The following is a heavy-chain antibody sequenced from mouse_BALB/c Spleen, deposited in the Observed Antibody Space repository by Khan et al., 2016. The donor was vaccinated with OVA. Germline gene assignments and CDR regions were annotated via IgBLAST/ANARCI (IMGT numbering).Heavy chain of an antibody. V-gene: IGHV2-6*02. CDR3: ARNSYPYAMDY. CDR2: IWSDGTT. CDR1: GFSLTDFG. Sequence: QVQLKESGPGLVAPSQSLSITCTVSGFSLTDFGVHWVRQPPGKGLEWLVLIWSDGTTTYNSALNSRLSISTDTSKSPLFLTMNSLQTDDTAMYYCARNSYPYAMDYWGQGTSVTVSS. J-gene: IGHJ4*01.